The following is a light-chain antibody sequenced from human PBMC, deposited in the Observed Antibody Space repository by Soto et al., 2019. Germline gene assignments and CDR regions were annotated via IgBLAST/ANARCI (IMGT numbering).Light chain of an antibody. V-gene: IGKV3-15*01. Sequence: ETVMTQSPATLSVSPGERATLSCRASQSVNSNLAWYQQKLGQAPRALIYGASTRATGIPARFSGSGSGTEFILTISSLQSEDFALYYCQEYNTWPWTFGQGTKVEIK. CDR1: QSVNSN. CDR3: QEYNTWPWT. J-gene: IGKJ1*01. CDR2: GAS.